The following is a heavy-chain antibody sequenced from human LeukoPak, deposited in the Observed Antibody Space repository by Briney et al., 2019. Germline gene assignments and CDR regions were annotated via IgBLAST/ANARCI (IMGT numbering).Heavy chain of an antibody. Sequence: EASVKVSCKASGYTFTGYYMHWVRRAPGQGLEWMGWINPNSGGPNYAQKFQGWVTMTRDTSISTVYMELSRLKSDDTAVYYCARGGRIAADGADYWGQGTLVTVSS. V-gene: IGHV1-2*04. CDR1: GYTFTGYY. CDR2: INPNSGGP. D-gene: IGHD6-13*01. J-gene: IGHJ4*02. CDR3: ARGGRIAADGADY.